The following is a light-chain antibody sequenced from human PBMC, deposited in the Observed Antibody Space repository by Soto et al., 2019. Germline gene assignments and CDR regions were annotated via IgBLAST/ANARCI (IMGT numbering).Light chain of an antibody. CDR1: NIGRKS. CDR3: QVWDSSVDHII. J-gene: IGLJ2*01. Sequence: SYELTQPPSVSVAPGKTASITCEGNNIGRKSVHWYQQRPGQAPMVVIYYDGDRPSGIPERFSGSNSGTAATLTISRVEAGDEADYYCQVWDSSVDHIIFGGGTKQTVL. CDR2: YDG. V-gene: IGLV3-21*04.